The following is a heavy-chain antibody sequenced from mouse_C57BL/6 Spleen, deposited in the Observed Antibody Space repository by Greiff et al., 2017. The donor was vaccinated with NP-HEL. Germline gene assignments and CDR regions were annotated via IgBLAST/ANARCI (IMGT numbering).Heavy chain of an antibody. V-gene: IGHV1-59*01. CDR2: IDPSDSYT. D-gene: IGHD2-5*01. Sequence: QVQLQQPGAELVRPGTSVKLSCKASGYTFTSYWMHWVKQRPGQGLEWIGVIDPSDSYTNYNQKFKGKATLTVDTSSSTAYMQLSSLTSEDSAVYYCASSYYSNEGYAMDYWGQGTSVTVSS. J-gene: IGHJ4*01. CDR1: GYTFTSYW. CDR3: ASSYYSNEGYAMDY.